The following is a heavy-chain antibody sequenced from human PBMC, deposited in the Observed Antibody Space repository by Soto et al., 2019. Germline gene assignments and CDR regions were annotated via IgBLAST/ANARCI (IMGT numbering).Heavy chain of an antibody. D-gene: IGHD3-22*01. J-gene: IGHJ6*02. CDR3: AGTYHGNSGYLRYGVSV. CDR2: ISSDGNNQ. V-gene: IGHV3-30-3*01. CDR1: GFTFSSYA. Sequence: QVQLVESGGDVVQPGRSQRLSCVVSGFTFSSYAMHWVRQAPGKGLEWMAVISSDGNNQYYADSVKGRFTISRDSSKNTLYLQMTSLRVEDTAVYYCAGTYHGNSGYLRYGVSVWGQGTTVTVSS.